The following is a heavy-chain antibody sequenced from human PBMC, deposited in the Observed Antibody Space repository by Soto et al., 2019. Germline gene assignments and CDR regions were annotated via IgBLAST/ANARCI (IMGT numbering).Heavy chain of an antibody. CDR3: RSSSRYSTDV. CDR1: GGSITSSFY. J-gene: IGHJ6*02. V-gene: IGHV4-39*01. D-gene: IGHD6-13*01. CDR2: IYGTGNT. Sequence: QLQLQESGPGLVKPSETLSLSCTVSGGSITSSFYWGWIRQPPGKGLEWIESIYGTGNTYYNPSLEARVTISADTSKNQFSLNLISVTAADTAVYYCRSSSRYSTDVWGQGATVTVSS.